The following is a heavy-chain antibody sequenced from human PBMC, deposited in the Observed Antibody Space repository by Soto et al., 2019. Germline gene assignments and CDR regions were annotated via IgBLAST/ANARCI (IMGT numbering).Heavy chain of an antibody. D-gene: IGHD1-1*01. CDR1: GFTFSSYG. Sequence: PGGSLRLSCAASGFTFSSYGMHWVRQAPGKGLEWVAVISYDGSNKYYADSVKGRFTISRDNSKNTLYLQMNSLRAEDTAVYYCAKGPLEDGYYYGMDVWGQGTTVTVSS. CDR3: AKGPLEDGYYYGMDV. V-gene: IGHV3-30*18. J-gene: IGHJ6*02. CDR2: ISYDGSNK.